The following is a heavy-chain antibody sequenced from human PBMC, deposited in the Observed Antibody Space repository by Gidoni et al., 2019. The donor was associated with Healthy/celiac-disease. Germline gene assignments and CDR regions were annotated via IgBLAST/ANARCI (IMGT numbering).Heavy chain of an antibody. CDR2: ISYDGSNK. CDR3: ANTRLKTAIPYFDY. J-gene: IGHJ4*02. Sequence: QVQLVESGGGVVQPGRSLRLSCAASGFTFSSYAMHWVRQSPGKGLEWVAVISYDGSNKYYADSVKGRFTISRDNSKNTLYLQMNSLRAEDTAVYYCANTRLKTAIPYFDYWGQGTLVTVSS. D-gene: IGHD2-21*02. CDR1: GFTFSSYA. V-gene: IGHV3-30-3*01.